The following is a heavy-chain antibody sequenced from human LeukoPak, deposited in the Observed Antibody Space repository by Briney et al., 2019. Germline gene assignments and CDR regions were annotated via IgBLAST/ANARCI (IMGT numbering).Heavy chain of an antibody. D-gene: IGHD3-16*01. V-gene: IGHV1-3*01. CDR3: ASKPRGESRPFDY. CDR1: GYTFTARA. J-gene: IGHJ4*02. CDR2: INVANGDA. Sequence: ASVKVSCKASGYTFTARAVHWVRQAPGQRLEWMGWINVANGDAGYSQKFQDRVTITRDTSASTGYMEMSSLISEDTAVYYCASKPRGESRPFDYWGQGTLVTVSS.